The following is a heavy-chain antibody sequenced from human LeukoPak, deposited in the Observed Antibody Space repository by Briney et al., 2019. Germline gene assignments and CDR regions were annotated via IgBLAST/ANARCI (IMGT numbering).Heavy chain of an antibody. CDR2: IRYDGSNK. Sequence: GRSLRLSCAASGFTFSSYGMHWVRQAPGKGLEWVAFIRYDGSNKFDADSVKGRFAISRDNSKNTLYLQMNSLRPEDTAVYYCARGTDVDYYYYLAVWGKGTTVTVSS. J-gene: IGHJ6*03. CDR1: GFTFSSYG. V-gene: IGHV3-30*02. CDR3: ARGTDVDYYYYLAV. D-gene: IGHD3/OR15-3a*01.